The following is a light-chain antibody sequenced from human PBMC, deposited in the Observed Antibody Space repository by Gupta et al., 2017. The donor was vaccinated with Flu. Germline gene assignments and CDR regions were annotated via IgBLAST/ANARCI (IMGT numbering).Light chain of an antibody. CDR2: WAS. Sequence: DIVMTQSPDSLAVSLGERATINCKSSQSVFYTANSKDYLAWYQQRPGQPPRLLISWASTRESGVPDRFSGSGSGTDFTLTISILHAEDVGVYFCQQDSTTPLWTFGPGTRVEIK. CDR3: QQDSTTPLWT. J-gene: IGKJ1*01. V-gene: IGKV4-1*01. CDR1: QSVFYTANSKDY.